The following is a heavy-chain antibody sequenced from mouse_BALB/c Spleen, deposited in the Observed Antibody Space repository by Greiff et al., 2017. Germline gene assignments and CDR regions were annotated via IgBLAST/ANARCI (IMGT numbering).Heavy chain of an antibody. CDR3: ASPYGNYYAMDY. V-gene: IGHV3-6*02. CDR1: GYSITSGYY. D-gene: IGHD2-1*01. Sequence: EVQLKESGPGLVKPSQSLSLTCSVTGYSITSGYYWNWIRQFPGNKLEWMGYISYDGSNNYNPSLKNRISITRDTSKNQFFLKLNSVTTEDTATYYCASPYGNYYAMDYWGQGTSVTVSS. J-gene: IGHJ4*01. CDR2: ISYDGSN.